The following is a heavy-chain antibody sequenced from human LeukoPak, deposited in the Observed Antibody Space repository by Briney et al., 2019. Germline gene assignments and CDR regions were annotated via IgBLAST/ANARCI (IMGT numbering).Heavy chain of an antibody. J-gene: IGHJ4*02. CDR3: ARVGLYDSSGYSPAWGY. Sequence: GGSLRLSCAASGFTFSSYEMNWVRQAPGKGLECVSYISSSGSTIYYADSVKGRFTISRDNAKNSLYLQMNSLRAEDTAVYYCARVGLYDSSGYSPAWGYWGQGTLVTVSS. CDR1: GFTFSSYE. D-gene: IGHD3-22*01. CDR2: ISSSGSTI. V-gene: IGHV3-48*03.